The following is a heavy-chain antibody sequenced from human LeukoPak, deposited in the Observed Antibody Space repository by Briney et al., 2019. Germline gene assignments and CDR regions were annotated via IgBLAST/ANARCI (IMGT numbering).Heavy chain of an antibody. D-gene: IGHD2-8*01. J-gene: IGHJ4*02. Sequence: GGSLRLSCAASGFTFSSYSMNWVRQAPGKWLEWVSYISSSSSTIYYADSVKGRFTISRDNAKNSLYLQMNSLRAEDTAVYYCARGSEVFRFDYWGQGTLVTVSS. V-gene: IGHV3-48*01. CDR2: ISSSSSTI. CDR3: ARGSEVFRFDY. CDR1: GFTFSSYS.